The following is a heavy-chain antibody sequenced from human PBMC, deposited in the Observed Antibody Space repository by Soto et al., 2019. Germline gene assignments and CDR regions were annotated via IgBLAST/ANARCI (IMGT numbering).Heavy chain of an antibody. CDR2: IYHSGST. CDR1: GGSISSSNW. CDR3: ARLVVATIITHYLDY. J-gene: IGHJ4*02. Sequence: QVQLQESGPGLVKPSGTLSLTCAVSGGSISSSNWWSWVRQPPGKGLEWIGEIYHSGSTNYNPSLNSRVTISVDKSKNQFTLKLSSVTAADTAVYYCARLVVATIITHYLDYWGQGTLVTVSS. D-gene: IGHD5-12*01. V-gene: IGHV4-4*02.